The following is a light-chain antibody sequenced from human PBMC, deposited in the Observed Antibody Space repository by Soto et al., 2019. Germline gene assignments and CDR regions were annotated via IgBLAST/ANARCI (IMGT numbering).Light chain of an antibody. V-gene: IGLV4-69*01. CDR2: VNSDGSH. CDR3: QTWGTGIRV. Sequence: QAVVTQSPSASASLGDSVKLTCTLSSGHSSYAIAWHQQQPEKGPRFLIKVNSDGSHSKGDGIPNRFSGSSSGAERYLTISSLQSEDEADYYCQTWGTGIRVFGGGTKLTVL. J-gene: IGLJ3*02. CDR1: SGHSSYA.